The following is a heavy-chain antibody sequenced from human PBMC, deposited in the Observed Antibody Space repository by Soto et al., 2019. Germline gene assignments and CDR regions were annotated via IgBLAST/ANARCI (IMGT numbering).Heavy chain of an antibody. CDR1: GFTFSSYG. D-gene: IGHD3-3*01. V-gene: IGHV3-30*18. CDR2: ISYDGSNK. Sequence: GGSLRLSCAASGFTFSSYGMHWVRQAPGKGLEWVAVISYDGSNKYYADSVKGRFTISRDNSKNTLYLQMNSLRAEDTAVYYCAKDGRWEWLFLPPAGKIDIWGQGTMVTVSS. J-gene: IGHJ3*02. CDR3: AKDGRWEWLFLPPAGKIDI.